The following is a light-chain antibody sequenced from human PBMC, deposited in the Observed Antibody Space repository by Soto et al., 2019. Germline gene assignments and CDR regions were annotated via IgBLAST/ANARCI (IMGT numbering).Light chain of an antibody. V-gene: IGKV3-20*01. J-gene: IGKJ1*01. CDR1: QNFGSTY. CDR3: QQYGRSPTT. Sequence: PGARAPHSCMTSQNFGSTYLAWYQQKRGQAPRFLIYGASSRATGIPDRFSGSGSGTDFTLTISRLEPEDFTVYYCQQYGRSPTTFGQGAKVDIK. CDR2: GAS.